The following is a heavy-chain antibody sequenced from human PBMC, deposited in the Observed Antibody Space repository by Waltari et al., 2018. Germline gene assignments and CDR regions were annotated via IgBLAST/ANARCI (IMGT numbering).Heavy chain of an antibody. V-gene: IGHV3-7*01. J-gene: IGHJ4*02. D-gene: IGHD7-27*01. CDR1: GFTFSTNW. CDR2: IKPDGSEK. Sequence: EVQLVESGGGLVQTGGSLSLSCAASGFTFSTNWMSWVRQAPGKGLEWLANIKPDGSEKYYVDSVKGRFTISRDNAKNSLSLQMDSLRAEDTAVYYCARDFNWGWFYWGQGALVTVSS. CDR3: ARDFNWGWFY.